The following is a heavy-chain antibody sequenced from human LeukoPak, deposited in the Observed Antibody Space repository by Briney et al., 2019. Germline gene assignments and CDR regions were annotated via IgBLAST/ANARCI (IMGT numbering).Heavy chain of an antibody. CDR2: IQYDGSTT. CDR3: ARALVAGVTLNALDI. D-gene: IGHD2-15*01. J-gene: IGHJ3*02. V-gene: IGHV3-74*01. Sequence: GGSLRLSCAASGFTLDDYAMHWVRQAPGKGLVWVARIQYDGSTTNYADSVKGRFTISRDNAKKTLYVQMNSLRAEDTAVYYCARALVAGVTLNALDIWGRGTMVTVSS. CDR1: GFTLDDYA.